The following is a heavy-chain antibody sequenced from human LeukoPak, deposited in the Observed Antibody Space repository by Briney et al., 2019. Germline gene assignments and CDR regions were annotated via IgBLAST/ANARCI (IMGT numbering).Heavy chain of an antibody. CDR2: ISVYNGDT. CDR1: GYTFTGYY. Sequence: ALVKVSCKASGYTFTGYYMHWVRQAPGQGLEWMGWISVYNGDTNYAQKLQGRVTMTTDTSTSTAYMELRSLRSDDTAVYYCASKPSYSSGWHYWGQGTLVTVSS. J-gene: IGHJ4*02. V-gene: IGHV1-18*04. D-gene: IGHD6-19*01. CDR3: ASKPSYSSGWHY.